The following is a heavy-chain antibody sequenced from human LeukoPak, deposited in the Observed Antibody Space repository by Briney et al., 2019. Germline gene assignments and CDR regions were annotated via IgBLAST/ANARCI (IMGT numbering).Heavy chain of an antibody. D-gene: IGHD3-10*01. CDR1: GGSITTHY. V-gene: IGHV4-59*03. CDR3: AAERGDSTYYNWFDP. Sequence: RASETLSLTCTVSGGSITTHYWTWIRQPPGKGLEWIGYIYYTGSTHYNPSLQSRLSMSIDTSKNQFSLRLTSVTAADTAVYFCAAERGDSTYYNWFDPWGQGTLVTVSS. J-gene: IGHJ5*02. CDR2: IYYTGST.